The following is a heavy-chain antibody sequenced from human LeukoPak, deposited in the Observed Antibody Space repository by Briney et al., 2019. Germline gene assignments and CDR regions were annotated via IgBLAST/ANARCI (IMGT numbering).Heavy chain of an antibody. CDR3: TTDLVYSYGNDAFGI. D-gene: IGHD5-18*01. V-gene: IGHV3-15*01. CDR1: GFTFSNAW. CDR2: IKSKTDGGTT. Sequence: GGSLRLSCAASGFTFSNAWMSWVRQAPGKGLEWVGRIKSKTDGGTTDYAAPVKGRFTISRDDSKNTLYLQMNSLKTEDTAVYYCTTDLVYSYGNDAFGIWGQGTMVTVSS. J-gene: IGHJ3*02.